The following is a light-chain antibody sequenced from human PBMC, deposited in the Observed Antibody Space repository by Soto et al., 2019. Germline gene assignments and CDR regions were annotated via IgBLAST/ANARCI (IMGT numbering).Light chain of an antibody. Sequence: ELVLTQSPGTLSLSPGERANLSCRASQSVSASYLAWYQQKPGQSPRLVIYEASSRPTGIPDRFSGSGSGTDFTLTINRLEPEDFVVYFCQQYGGSPPGYIFGQGTKLEIK. V-gene: IGKV3-20*01. CDR3: QQYGGSPPGYI. CDR1: QSVSASY. CDR2: EAS. J-gene: IGKJ2*01.